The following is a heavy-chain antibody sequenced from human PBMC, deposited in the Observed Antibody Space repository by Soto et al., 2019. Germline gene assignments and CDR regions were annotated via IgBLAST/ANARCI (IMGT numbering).Heavy chain of an antibody. CDR2: ISYDGSNK. D-gene: IGHD4-17*01. CDR1: GLCLSRYD. Sequence: GGTLRLSCAAPGLCLSRYDMPYVRQAPSKELEWVAVISYDGSNKYYADSVKGRFTISRDNSKNTLDLQVDSLSAEDPGVYYCGKHITVTTGWFDPWATDPRSPPPQ. J-gene: IGHJ5*02. V-gene: IGHV3-30*18. CDR3: GKHITVTTGWFDP.